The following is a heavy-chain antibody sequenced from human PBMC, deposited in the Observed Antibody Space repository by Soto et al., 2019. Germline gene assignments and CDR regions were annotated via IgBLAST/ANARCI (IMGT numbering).Heavy chain of an antibody. Sequence: SLRLSCAASGFTFSSYDMHWVRQASGKGLEWVSFIATNGETKYPGSVKGRFIISRENAKNSFYLQMNSLRAEDTAVYYCARALLGSGTHFDFWGQGTLVTVSS. D-gene: IGHD3-10*01. CDR2: IATNGET. V-gene: IGHV3-13*04. CDR1: GFTFSSYD. CDR3: ARALLGSGTHFDF. J-gene: IGHJ4*02.